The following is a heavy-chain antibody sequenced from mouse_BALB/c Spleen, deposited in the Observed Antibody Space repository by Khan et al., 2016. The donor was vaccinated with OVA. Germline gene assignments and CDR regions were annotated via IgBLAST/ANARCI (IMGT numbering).Heavy chain of an antibody. V-gene: IGHV4-1*02. CDR3: TRPYRYDVRAWFAY. D-gene: IGHD2-14*01. J-gene: IGHJ3*01. CDR1: GFDFSRYW. Sequence: EVELVESGGGLVQPGGSLKLSCAASGFDFSRYWMSWVRQAPGKGLEWIGEINPDSSTINYTPSLKDKFIISRDNAKNTLYLQMSKVRSEDTVLYYCTRPYRYDVRAWFAYWGQGTLVTVSA. CDR2: INPDSSTI.